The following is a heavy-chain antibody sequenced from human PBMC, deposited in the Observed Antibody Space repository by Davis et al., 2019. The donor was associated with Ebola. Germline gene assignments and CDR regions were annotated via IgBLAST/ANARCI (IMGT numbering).Heavy chain of an antibody. V-gene: IGHV3-21*01. CDR3: ARDLPGGDWYFDP. Sequence: GESLKISCAASGFTFSSYSMNWVRQAPGKGLEWASSISSSSSYIYYADSVKGRLTISRDNSKNTLYLQMNSLRAEDTAVYYCARDLPGGDWYFDPWGRGTLVTVSS. D-gene: IGHD1-14*01. CDR1: GFTFSSYS. CDR2: ISSSSSYI. J-gene: IGHJ2*01.